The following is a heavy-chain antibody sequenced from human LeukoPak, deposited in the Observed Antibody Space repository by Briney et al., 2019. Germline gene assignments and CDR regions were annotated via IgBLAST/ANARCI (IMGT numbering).Heavy chain of an antibody. CDR1: GFTFSSYA. J-gene: IGHJ4*02. CDR2: ISYDGSNK. CDR3: ARGPLYSSSWSTPHYFDY. V-gene: IGHV3-30-3*01. Sequence: GGSLRLSCAASGFTFSSYAMHWVRQAPGKGLEWVAVISYDGSNKYYADSVKGRFTISRDNSKNTLYLQMNSLRAEDTAVYYCARGPLYSSSWSTPHYFDYWGQGTLVTASS. D-gene: IGHD6-13*01.